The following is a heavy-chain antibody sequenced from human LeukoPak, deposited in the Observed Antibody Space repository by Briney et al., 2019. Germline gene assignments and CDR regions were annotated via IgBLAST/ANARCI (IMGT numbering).Heavy chain of an antibody. Sequence: SETLSITCTVSGGSISSYYWSWIRQPPGKGLEWIGYIYYSGSTNYNPSLKSRVTISVDTSKNQFSLKLSSVTAADTAVYYCARALGFWSGYPFDYWGQGTLVTVSS. CDR3: ARALGFWSGYPFDY. CDR1: GGSISSYY. D-gene: IGHD3-3*01. J-gene: IGHJ4*02. V-gene: IGHV4-59*01. CDR2: IYYSGST.